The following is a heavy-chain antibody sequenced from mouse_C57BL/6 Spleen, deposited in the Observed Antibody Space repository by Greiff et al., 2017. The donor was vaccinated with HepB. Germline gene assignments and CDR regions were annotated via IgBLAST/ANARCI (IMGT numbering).Heavy chain of an antibody. Sequence: DVMLVESGGDLVKPGGSLKLSCAASGFTFSSYGMSWVRQTPDKRLEWVATISSGGSYTYYPDSVKGRFTISRDNAKNTLYLQMSSLKSEDTAMYYCARRELVYWYFDVWGTGTTVTVSS. CDR3: ARRELVYWYFDV. D-gene: IGHD4-1*01. J-gene: IGHJ1*03. CDR2: ISSGGSYT. V-gene: IGHV5-6*02. CDR1: GFTFSSYG.